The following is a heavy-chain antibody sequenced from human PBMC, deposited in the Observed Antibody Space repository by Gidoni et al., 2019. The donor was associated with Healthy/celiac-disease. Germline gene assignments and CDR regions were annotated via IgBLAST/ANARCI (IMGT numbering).Heavy chain of an antibody. CDR3: ARGRLLWFGEFRYYYGMDV. J-gene: IGHJ6*02. D-gene: IGHD3-10*01. V-gene: IGHV4-34*01. Sequence: QVQLPQWGAGLLKPSETLSLPCAVYGGSFSGSYWSWIRQPPGKGLEWIGEINHSGSTNYNPSLKSRVTISVDTSKNQFSLKLSSVTAADTAVYYCARGRLLWFGEFRYYYGMDVWGQGTTVTVSS. CDR1: GGSFSGSY. CDR2: INHSGST.